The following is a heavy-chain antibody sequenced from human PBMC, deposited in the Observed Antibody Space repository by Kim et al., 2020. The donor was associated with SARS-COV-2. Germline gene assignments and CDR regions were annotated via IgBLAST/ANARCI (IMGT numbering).Heavy chain of an antibody. V-gene: IGHV3-23*01. D-gene: IGHD1-26*01. CDR2: INDSGGRT. CDR1: GFTFSSYT. CDR3: AKDSSTVGASDALDI. J-gene: IGHJ3*02. Sequence: GGSLRLSCAASGFTFSSYTMTWVRQAPGEGLEWVSSINDSGGRTYYAGSVKGRFTISRDNSKSTLHLQMKSLRAEDTALYFCAKDSSTVGASDALDIWG.